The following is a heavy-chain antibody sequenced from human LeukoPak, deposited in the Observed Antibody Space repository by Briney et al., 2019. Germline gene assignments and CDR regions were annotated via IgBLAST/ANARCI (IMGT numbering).Heavy chain of an antibody. Sequence: ASVKVSCKASGHTFTSYGISWVRQAPGQGLEWMGWISAYNGNTNHAQKLQGRVTMTTDTSTSTAYMELRSLRSDDTAVYYCARDNSVRDEAWWFNPWGQGTLVTVSS. D-gene: IGHD5-24*01. CDR2: ISAYNGNT. J-gene: IGHJ5*02. CDR3: ARDNSVRDEAWWFNP. CDR1: GHTFTSYG. V-gene: IGHV1-18*01.